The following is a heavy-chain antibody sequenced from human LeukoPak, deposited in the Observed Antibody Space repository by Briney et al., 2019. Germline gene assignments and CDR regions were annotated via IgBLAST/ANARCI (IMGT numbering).Heavy chain of an antibody. CDR2: ISSSSSYI. D-gene: IGHD3-10*01. CDR3: AIRGYGSGSPGAAGY. V-gene: IGHV3-21*01. Sequence: GGSLRLSCAASGFTFSSYSMNWARQAPGKGLEWVSSISSSSSYIYYADSVKGRFTISRDNAKNSLYLQMNSLRAEDTAVYYCAIRGYGSGSPGAAGYWGQGTLVTVSS. J-gene: IGHJ4*02. CDR1: GFTFSSYS.